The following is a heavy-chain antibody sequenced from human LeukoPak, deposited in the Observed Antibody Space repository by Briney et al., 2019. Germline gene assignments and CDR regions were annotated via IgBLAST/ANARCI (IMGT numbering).Heavy chain of an antibody. J-gene: IGHJ4*02. D-gene: IGHD1-26*01. CDR2: IYSGDST. CDR1: GFTVSSNY. CDR3: ARENILGATPWSFDY. Sequence: GGSLRLSCAASGFTVSSNYMSWVRQAPGKGLEWVSVIYSGDSTYYADSVKGRFTISRDNSKNTLYLQMYSLRAEDTAVYYCARENILGATPWSFDYWGQGTLVTVSS. V-gene: IGHV3-53*01.